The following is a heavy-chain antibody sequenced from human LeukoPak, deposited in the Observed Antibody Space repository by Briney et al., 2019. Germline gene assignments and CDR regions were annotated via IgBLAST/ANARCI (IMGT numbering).Heavy chain of an antibody. D-gene: IGHD3-10*01. J-gene: IGHJ4*02. CDR1: GASISSYY. Sequence: SETLSLTCTVSGASISSYYWSWIRQPPGKGLEWIGYIYYSGSTNYNPSLKSRVTISVDTSKNQFSLKLSSVTAADTAVYYCARQTGSGLFSLPGGQGTLVTVSS. V-gene: IGHV4-59*08. CDR3: ARQTGSGLFSLP. CDR2: IYYSGST.